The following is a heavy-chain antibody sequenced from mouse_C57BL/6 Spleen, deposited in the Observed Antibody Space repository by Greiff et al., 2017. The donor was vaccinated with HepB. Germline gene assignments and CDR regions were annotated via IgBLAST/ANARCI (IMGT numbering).Heavy chain of an antibody. D-gene: IGHD1-1*01. CDR3: ARRDGSSWFAY. J-gene: IGHJ3*01. CDR2: INPNNGGT. CDR1: GYTFTDYY. Sequence: EVKLQESGPELVKPGASVKISCKASGYTFTDYYMNWVKQSHGKSLEWIGDINPNNGGTSYNQKFKGKATLTVDKSSSTAYMERRSLTSEDSAVYYCARRDGSSWFAYWGQGTLVTVSA. V-gene: IGHV1-26*01.